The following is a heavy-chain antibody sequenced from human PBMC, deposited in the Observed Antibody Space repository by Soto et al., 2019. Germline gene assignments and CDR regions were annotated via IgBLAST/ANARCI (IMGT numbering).Heavy chain of an antibody. CDR2: TYYRSKWYN. J-gene: IGHJ4*02. Sequence: QSQTLSLTCAISGDSVSGNSVAWNWIRQSPSRGLEWLGRTYYRSKWYNDYAVSVKSRMSINPDTSKNQFSLQLNSVTPDDTAVYYCARAMTAAGTGYDYWGQGTLVTVSS. D-gene: IGHD6-13*01. CDR3: ARAMTAAGTGYDY. CDR1: GDSVSGNSVA. V-gene: IGHV6-1*01.